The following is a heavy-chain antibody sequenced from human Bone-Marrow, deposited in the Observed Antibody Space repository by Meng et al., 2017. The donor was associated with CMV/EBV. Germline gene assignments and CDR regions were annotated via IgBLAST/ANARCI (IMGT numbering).Heavy chain of an antibody. CDR1: GFPFSSYS. V-gene: IGHV3-21*01. Sequence: GGSLRLSCAASGFPFSSYSMNWVRQAPGKGLEWVSSISNSSSYIYYADSVKGRFTITRDSAKNSLYLQMKSLRAEDTPVYTCARDAYCSSIRCYLCAGFFDYWGQGTPVTVSS. CDR3: ARDAYCSSIRCYLCAGFFDY. J-gene: IGHJ4*02. CDR2: ISNSSSYI. D-gene: IGHD2-2*01.